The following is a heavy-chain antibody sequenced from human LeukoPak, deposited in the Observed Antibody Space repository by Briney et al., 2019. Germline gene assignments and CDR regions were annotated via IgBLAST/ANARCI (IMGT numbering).Heavy chain of an antibody. D-gene: IGHD3-10*01. Sequence: SGTLSLTCTVSGGSISSGGFYWSWIRQHPGKGLEWIGYIYYSGSTYYNPSLKSRVTISMDTSKNQFSLKLSSVTAADTAVYYCARVYGSGIYSFDYWGQGTLVTVSS. J-gene: IGHJ4*02. V-gene: IGHV4-31*03. CDR2: IYYSGST. CDR1: GGSISSGGFY. CDR3: ARVYGSGIYSFDY.